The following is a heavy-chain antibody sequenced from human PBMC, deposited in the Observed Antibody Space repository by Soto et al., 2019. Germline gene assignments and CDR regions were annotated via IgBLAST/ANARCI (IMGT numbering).Heavy chain of an antibody. CDR3: ARGARRPSSWYSDY. V-gene: IGHV4-34*01. CDR2: IHDSGST. D-gene: IGHD6-13*01. CDR1: GESFSGYY. J-gene: IGHJ4*02. Sequence: SETLSLTCAVYGESFSGYYWSWIRQPPGKGLEWIGEIHDSGSTNYNPSLKSRLIISVDTSRNQFSLKLSSVTAADTAVYYCARGARRPSSWYSDYWGQGTLVTVSS.